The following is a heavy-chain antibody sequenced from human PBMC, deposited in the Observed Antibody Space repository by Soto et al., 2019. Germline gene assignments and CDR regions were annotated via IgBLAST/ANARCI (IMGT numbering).Heavy chain of an antibody. CDR3: ARVPSGYSYVNFALGKEPWFDP. V-gene: IGHV3-11*06. Sequence: GGSLRLSCAASGFTFSDYYMSWIRQAPGKGLEWVSYISSSSSYTNYADSVKGRFTISRDNAKNSLYLQMNSLRAEDTAVYYCARVPSGYSYVNFALGKEPWFDPWAQGTLVTVSS. J-gene: IGHJ5*02. D-gene: IGHD5-18*01. CDR2: ISSSSSYT. CDR1: GFTFSDYY.